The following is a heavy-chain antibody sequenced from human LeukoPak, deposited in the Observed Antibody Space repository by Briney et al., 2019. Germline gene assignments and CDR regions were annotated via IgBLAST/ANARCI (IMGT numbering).Heavy chain of an antibody. CDR3: AREGSSWPRDFQH. Sequence: GGSLRLSCAASGFTVSSNYMSWVRQAPGKGLEWVSVIYSGGSTYYADSVKGRFTISRDNSKDTLYLQMNSLRAEDTAVYYCAREGSSWPRDFQHWGQGTLVTVSS. J-gene: IGHJ1*01. CDR1: GFTVSSNY. CDR2: IYSGGST. D-gene: IGHD6-13*01. V-gene: IGHV3-66*02.